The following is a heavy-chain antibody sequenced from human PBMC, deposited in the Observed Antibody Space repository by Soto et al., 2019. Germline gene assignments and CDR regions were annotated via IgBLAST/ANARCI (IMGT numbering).Heavy chain of an antibody. V-gene: IGHV1-69*13. CDR3: ARDFPSPGNAFEI. CDR1: GGTFSSYA. CDR2: IIPIFGTA. J-gene: IGHJ3*02. Sequence: ASVKVSCKASGGTFSSYAISWVRQAPGQGLEWMGGIIPIFGTANYAQKFQGRVTITADESTSTAYMELRSLRSEDTAVYYWARDFPSPGNAFEIWGQGTMVTVSS.